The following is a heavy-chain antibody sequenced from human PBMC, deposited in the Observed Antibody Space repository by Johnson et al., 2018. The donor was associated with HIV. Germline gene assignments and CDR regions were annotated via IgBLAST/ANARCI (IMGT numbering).Heavy chain of an antibody. V-gene: IGHV3-30*03. CDR1: GFTFSRCG. Sequence: QVQLVESGGGVVQPGTSLRLSCAASGFTFSRCGMHWVRQAPGKGLEWAAVISTDGRAKYYAYSVKGRFTISRDKSKNTLYLQMNSLRAEDTAVYYCARPVAGMNDAFDIWGQGTMVTVSS. D-gene: IGHD6-19*01. J-gene: IGHJ3*02. CDR3: ARPVAGMNDAFDI. CDR2: ISTDGRAK.